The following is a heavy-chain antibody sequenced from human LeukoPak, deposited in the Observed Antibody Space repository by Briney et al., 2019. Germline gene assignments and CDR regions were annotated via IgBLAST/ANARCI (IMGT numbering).Heavy chain of an antibody. V-gene: IGHV1-18*01. CDR1: GNTFTSYG. Sequence: ASVNVSCKASGNTFTSYGISWVRQAPGQGLEWVGWISAYSGNTNYAQKLQGRFIMTTDTSTSTAYMELRSRRSADTAVYYCARAPMGYCSGGSCSWFDPWGQGTLVTVSS. D-gene: IGHD2-15*01. J-gene: IGHJ5*02. CDR3: ARAPMGYCSGGSCSWFDP. CDR2: ISAYSGNT.